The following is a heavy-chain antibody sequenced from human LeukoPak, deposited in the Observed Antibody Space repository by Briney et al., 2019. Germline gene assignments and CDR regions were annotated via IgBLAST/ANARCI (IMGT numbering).Heavy chain of an antibody. Sequence: SETLSLTCAVYGGSFSGYYWSWIRQPPGKGLEWIGEINRGGNTNYNPSLKSRVTISVDTSKNQFSLKLSSVTATDTAVYYCARSGTVITPDYWGQGTLDTVSS. V-gene: IGHV4-34*01. D-gene: IGHD4-23*01. J-gene: IGHJ4*02. CDR3: ARSGTVITPDY. CDR1: GGSFSGYY. CDR2: INRGGNT.